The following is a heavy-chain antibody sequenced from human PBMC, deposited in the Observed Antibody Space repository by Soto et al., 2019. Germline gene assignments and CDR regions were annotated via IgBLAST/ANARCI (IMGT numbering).Heavy chain of an antibody. V-gene: IGHV3-23*01. Sequence: VGSLRLSCATSGFPFSSYAMTWFRQAPGKGLEWVSTFNGNGGLTYYADSVKGRFTISRDNSKNTLYLQMDSLRAEDTAIYYCAKDNSLHWFDPWGQGTLVTVSS. CDR2: FNGNGGLT. CDR3: AKDNSLHWFDP. D-gene: IGHD2-15*01. J-gene: IGHJ5*02. CDR1: GFPFSSYA.